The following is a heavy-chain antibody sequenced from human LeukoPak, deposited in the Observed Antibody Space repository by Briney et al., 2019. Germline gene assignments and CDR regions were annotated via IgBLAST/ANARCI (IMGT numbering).Heavy chain of an antibody. CDR2: IYYSGST. J-gene: IGHJ2*01. CDR1: GGSISSYY. V-gene: IGHV4-59*01. CDR3: ARDGNYDFWSGYYKVGWYFDL. Sequence: SETLSLTCTVSGGSISSYYWSWIRQPPGKGLEWIGYIYYSGSTNHNPSLKSRVTISVDTSKNQFSLKLSSVTAADTAVYYCARDGNYDFWSGYYKVGWYFDLWGRGTLVTVSS. D-gene: IGHD3-3*01.